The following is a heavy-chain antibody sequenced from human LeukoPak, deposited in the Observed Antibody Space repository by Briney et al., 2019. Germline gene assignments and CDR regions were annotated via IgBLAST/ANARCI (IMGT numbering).Heavy chain of an antibody. D-gene: IGHD4-11*01. Sequence: PSETPSLTCAVSGYSISSGYYWGWIRQPPGKGLEWIGSIYHSGSTYYNPSLKSRVTISVDTSKNQFSLKLSSVTAADTAVYYCARTDDYSPDYYYYMDVWGKGTTVTVSS. J-gene: IGHJ6*03. CDR1: GYSISSGYY. V-gene: IGHV4-38-2*01. CDR3: ARTDDYSPDYYYYMDV. CDR2: IYHSGST.